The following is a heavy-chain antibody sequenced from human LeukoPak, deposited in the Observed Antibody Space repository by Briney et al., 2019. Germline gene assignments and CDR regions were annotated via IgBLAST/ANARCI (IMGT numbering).Heavy chain of an antibody. D-gene: IGHD3-22*01. CDR3: ARGRLPTYYYDSSGYLDAFDI. V-gene: IGHV1-46*01. J-gene: IGHJ3*02. CDR1: GYTFTSYY. Sequence: ASVKVSCKASGYTFTSYYMHWVRQAPGQGLEWIGIINPSGGSTSYAQKFQGRVTMTRDTSTSTVYMELSSLRSEDTAVYYCARGRLPTYYYDSSGYLDAFDIWGQGTMVTVSS. CDR2: INPSGGST.